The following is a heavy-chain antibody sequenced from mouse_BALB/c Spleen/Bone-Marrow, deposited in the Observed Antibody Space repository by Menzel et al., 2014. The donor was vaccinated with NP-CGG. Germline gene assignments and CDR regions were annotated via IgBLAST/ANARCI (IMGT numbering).Heavy chain of an antibody. J-gene: IGHJ2*01. V-gene: IGHV1S22*01. CDR2: ISPRSGST. CDR3: TRIFDY. CDR1: GYIFGNYW. Sequence: LQQPGSELVRPGASVKLSCKASGYIFGNYWMHWVKQRHGQGLEWIGNISPRSGSTNYDEKFKSKATLTVDTSSATAYMYLNSLTSEDSAVYYCTRIFDYWGQGTILTVSS.